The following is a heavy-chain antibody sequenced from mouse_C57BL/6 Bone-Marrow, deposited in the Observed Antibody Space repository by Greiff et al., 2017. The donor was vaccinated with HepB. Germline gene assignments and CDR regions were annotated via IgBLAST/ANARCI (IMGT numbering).Heavy chain of an antibody. V-gene: IGHV1-19*01. D-gene: IGHD1-1*01. CDR3: ARLDTTVVEGD. J-gene: IGHJ2*01. Sequence: VQLQQSGPVLVKPGASVKMSCKASGYTFTDYYMNWVKQSHGKSLEWIGVINPYNGGTSYNQKFKGKATLTVDKSSSTAYMELNSLTSEDSAVYYCARLDTTVVEGDWGQGTTLTVSS. CDR2: INPYNGGT. CDR1: GYTFTDYY.